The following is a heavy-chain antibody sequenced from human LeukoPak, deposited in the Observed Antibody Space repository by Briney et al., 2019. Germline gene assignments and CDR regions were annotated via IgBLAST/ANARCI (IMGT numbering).Heavy chain of an antibody. J-gene: IGHJ4*02. CDR3: AKEWYYYDSSGYSVSTGIDY. CDR1: GFTFSSYG. CDR2: IRYDGSNK. Sequence: GGSLRLSCAASGFTFSSYGMHWVRQAPGKGLGWVAFIRYDGSNKYYADSVKGRFTISRDNSKNTPYLQMNSLRAEDTAVYYCAKEWYYYDSSGYSVSTGIDYWGQGTLVTVSS. V-gene: IGHV3-30*02. D-gene: IGHD3-22*01.